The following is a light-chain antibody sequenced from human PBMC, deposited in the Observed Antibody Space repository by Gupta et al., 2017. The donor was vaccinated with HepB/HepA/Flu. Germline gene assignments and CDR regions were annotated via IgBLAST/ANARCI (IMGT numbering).Light chain of an antibody. J-gene: IGKJ1*01. V-gene: IGKV2-30*01. Sequence: DLVVTQSPLSLPVTLGQPASISCRCSQRRVYSDGNTYLNWFLQRPGQSPRRLIYKVSNRDSGVSDRFSGSGSGTNFTLKISRVEADDVGVYYCMEGSRWPWTFGQGTKVEIK. CDR1: QRRVYSDGNTY. CDR2: KVS. CDR3: MEGSRWPWT.